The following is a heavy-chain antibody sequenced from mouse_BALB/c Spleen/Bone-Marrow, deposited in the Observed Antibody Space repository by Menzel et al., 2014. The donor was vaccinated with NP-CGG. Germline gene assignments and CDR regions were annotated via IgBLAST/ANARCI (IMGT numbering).Heavy chain of an antibody. CDR2: INPSNGGT. D-gene: IGHD2-1*01. CDR3: TRWYYGNYFDY. CDR1: GYTFTSYY. Sequence: QVQLQQSGAELVKPGASVKLSCKASGYTFTSYYMYWVKQRPGQGLGWIGEINPSNGGTNFNEKFKSKATLTVDKSSSTAYMQLSSLTSEDSAVYYCTRWYYGNYFDYWGQGTTLTVSS. V-gene: IGHV1S81*02. J-gene: IGHJ2*01.